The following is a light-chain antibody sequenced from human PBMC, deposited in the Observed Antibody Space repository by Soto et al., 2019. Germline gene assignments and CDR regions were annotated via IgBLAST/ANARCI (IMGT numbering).Light chain of an antibody. CDR1: QSISSW. CDR3: QQYNNFWT. Sequence: DIQMTQSPSALSASVGDRVTITCRASQSISSWLAWYQQKPGKAPRLLIYDASYLERGVPSRFSGSGSGTDFTLTISDLQPDDLATYYCQQYNNFWTFGPGTKV. J-gene: IGKJ1*01. V-gene: IGKV1-5*01. CDR2: DAS.